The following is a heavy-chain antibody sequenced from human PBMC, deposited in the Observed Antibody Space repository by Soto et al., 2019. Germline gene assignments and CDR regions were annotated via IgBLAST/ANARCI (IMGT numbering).Heavy chain of an antibody. CDR3: ARESNDYYDSSGYSLDY. D-gene: IGHD3-22*01. Sequence: ASVKVSCKASGYTFTSYGISWVRQAPGQGLEWMGWISAYNGNTNYAQKLQGRVTMTTDTSTSTAYMELRSLRSDDTAVYYCARESNDYYDSSGYSLDYWGQGTLVTVSS. V-gene: IGHV1-18*01. CDR1: GYTFTSYG. J-gene: IGHJ4*02. CDR2: ISAYNGNT.